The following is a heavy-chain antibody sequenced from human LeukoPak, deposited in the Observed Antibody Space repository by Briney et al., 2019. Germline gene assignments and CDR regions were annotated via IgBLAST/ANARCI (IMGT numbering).Heavy chain of an antibody. V-gene: IGHV3-23*01. CDR1: GFTFSSYA. Sequence: GGSLRLSCAASGFTFSSYAMSWVRQAPGKGLEWVSAISGSGGSTYYADSVKGRFTLSRDNSKNTLYLQMNSLRAEDTAIYYCAKVKEQLVWGGDFDYWGQGTLVTVSS. CDR3: AKVKEQLVWGGDFDY. CDR2: ISGSGGST. J-gene: IGHJ4*02. D-gene: IGHD6-6*01.